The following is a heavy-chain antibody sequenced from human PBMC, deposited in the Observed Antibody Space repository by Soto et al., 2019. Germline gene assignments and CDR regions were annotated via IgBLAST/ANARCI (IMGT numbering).Heavy chain of an antibody. J-gene: IGHJ5*02. D-gene: IGHD5-12*01. CDR1: GFTFSSHW. CDR3: ARGGLRAYWFDP. Sequence: EVQLVESGGGLVQPGGSLRLSCEASGFTFSSHWMHWVRQAPGKGLVWLSRINSDGSGTNYADFVKGRFTISRDNAKNTLYVQMNSLKTEDTAVYYCARGGLRAYWFDPWGQGTLVTVFS. V-gene: IGHV3-74*01. CDR2: INSDGSGT.